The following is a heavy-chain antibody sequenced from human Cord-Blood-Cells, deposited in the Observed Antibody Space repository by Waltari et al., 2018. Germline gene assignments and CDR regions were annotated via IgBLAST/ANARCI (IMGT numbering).Heavy chain of an antibody. Sequence: QVQLVQSGAEVKKPGASVKVSCKVSGYTLTELSMPRARPAPGKGLEWMGGFDPEDGETIYAQKFQGRVTMTEDTSTDTAYMELSSLRSEDTAVYYCATSLTGTTKGDAFDIWGQGTMVTVSS. D-gene: IGHD1-7*01. CDR3: ATSLTGTTKGDAFDI. V-gene: IGHV1-24*01. CDR1: GYTLTELS. J-gene: IGHJ3*02. CDR2: FDPEDGET.